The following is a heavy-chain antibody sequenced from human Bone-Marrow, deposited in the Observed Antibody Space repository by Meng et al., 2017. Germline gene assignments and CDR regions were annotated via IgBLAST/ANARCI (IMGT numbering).Heavy chain of an antibody. V-gene: IGHV3-48*03. J-gene: IGHJ4*02. CDR1: GFTFSSYN. CDR3: ARLGYCSGGSCYPLDY. D-gene: IGHD2-15*01. Sequence: GGSLRLSCAASGFTFSSYNMHWVRQAPGKGLEWLSYISSSANTMFYADSVKGRFTISRNNAENSLYLQMNGLRAEDTAVYYCARLGYCSGGSCYPLDYWGQGVLVTVSS. CDR2: ISSSANTM.